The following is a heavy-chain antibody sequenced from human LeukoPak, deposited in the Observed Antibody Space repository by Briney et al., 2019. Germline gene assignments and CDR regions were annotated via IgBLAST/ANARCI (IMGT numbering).Heavy chain of an antibody. CDR1: GGSFSGYY. Sequence: SETLSLTCAVYGGSFSGYYWSWIRQPPGKGLEWIGEINHSGSTNYNPSLKSRVTISVDTSKNQFSLKLSSVTAADTAVYYCAVRDGHSTSSGDTWGQGTLVTVSS. CDR2: INHSGST. CDR3: AVRDGHSTSSGDT. V-gene: IGHV4-34*01. D-gene: IGHD6-6*01. J-gene: IGHJ5*02.